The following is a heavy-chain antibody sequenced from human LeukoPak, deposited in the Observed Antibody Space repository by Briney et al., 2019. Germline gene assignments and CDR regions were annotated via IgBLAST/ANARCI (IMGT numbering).Heavy chain of an antibody. CDR2: MSRSGDII. CDR1: GFTFSDYN. CDR3: AKSLHYDILVIDP. D-gene: IGHD3-9*01. J-gene: IGHJ5*02. V-gene: IGHV3-48*01. Sequence: GGSLRLSCAASGFTFSDYNMNWVRQVPGKGLESVSYMSRSGDIIYYADSVEGRFTISRDNSKNTLYLQMNSLRAEDTAVYYCAKSLHYDILVIDPWGQGTLVTVSS.